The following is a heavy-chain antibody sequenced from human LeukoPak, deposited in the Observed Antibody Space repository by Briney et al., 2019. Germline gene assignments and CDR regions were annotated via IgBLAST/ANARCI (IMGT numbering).Heavy chain of an antibody. D-gene: IGHD3-22*01. CDR3: ARLIVDSSGSGAFDI. Sequence: PSETLSLTCTVSGGSISSSSYYWGWIRQPPGKGLEWIGSIYYSGSTYYNPSLKSRVTISVDTPKNQFSLKLSSVTAADTAVYYCARLIVDSSGSGAFDIWGQGTMVTVSS. CDR1: GGSISSSSYY. CDR2: IYYSGST. V-gene: IGHV4-39*01. J-gene: IGHJ3*02.